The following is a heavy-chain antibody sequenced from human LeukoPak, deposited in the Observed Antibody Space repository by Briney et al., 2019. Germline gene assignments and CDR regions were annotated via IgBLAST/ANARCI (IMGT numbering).Heavy chain of an antibody. V-gene: IGHV4-34*01. Sequence: SETLSLTCGVYGGSFSAYYWTWIRQPPGKGLEWIGEINHSGSTNYNPSLKSRVTISADTSKNQFSLKLTSVTAADTAVYYCARLSADSSSSRGFDYWGQGTLVTVSS. J-gene: IGHJ4*02. CDR1: GGSFSAYY. D-gene: IGHD2-2*01. CDR3: ARLSADSSSSRGFDY. CDR2: INHSGST.